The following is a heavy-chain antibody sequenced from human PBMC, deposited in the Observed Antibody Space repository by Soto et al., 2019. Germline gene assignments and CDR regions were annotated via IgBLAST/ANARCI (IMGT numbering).Heavy chain of an antibody. V-gene: IGHV4-34*01. CDR1: GGAFRCYY. CDR2: INHSGST. Sequence: QVELQQWGAGLFKPSETLSLTCTVYGGAFRCYYWTWIRQPPGTGLEWIGEINHSGSTNYNPSLKSRVTISVDTSNNQFSLKLTSVTAADTAVYYCARYKITGLFDYWGQGTLVTVSS. CDR3: ARYKITGLFDY. D-gene: IGHD2-8*02. J-gene: IGHJ4*02.